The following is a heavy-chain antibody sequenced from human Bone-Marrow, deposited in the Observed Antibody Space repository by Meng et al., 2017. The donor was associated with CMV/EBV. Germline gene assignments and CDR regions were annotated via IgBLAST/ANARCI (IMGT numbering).Heavy chain of an antibody. Sequence: SVKVSCKASGYTFTGYYMHWVRQAPGQGLEWMGWINPNSGGTNYAQKFQGRVTMTRDTSISTAYMELSRLRSDDTAVYYCARDRLSPFRLRGGGYGMDVCGQGTTVTASS. CDR1: GYTFTGYY. V-gene: IGHV1-2*02. J-gene: IGHJ6*02. CDR2: INPNSGGT. D-gene: IGHD3-16*01. CDR3: ARDRLSPFRLRGGGYGMDV.